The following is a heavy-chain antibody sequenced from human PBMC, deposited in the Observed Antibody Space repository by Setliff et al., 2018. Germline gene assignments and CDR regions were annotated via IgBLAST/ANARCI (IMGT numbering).Heavy chain of an antibody. J-gene: IGHJ4*02. Sequence: PSETLSLTCAASGGTFSDYYWTWIRQPPGKGLEWIGEINHSGSSNYNPSLKSRLTISVDTSKSQFSLRLNSVTAADTAVYYCARTGTYRYFDYWGRGTLVTVSS. CDR2: INHSGSS. CDR1: GGTFSDYY. V-gene: IGHV4-34*01. D-gene: IGHD1-1*01. CDR3: ARTGTYRYFDY.